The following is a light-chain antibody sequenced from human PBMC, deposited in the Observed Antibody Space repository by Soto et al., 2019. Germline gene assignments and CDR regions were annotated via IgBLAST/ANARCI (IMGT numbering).Light chain of an antibody. J-gene: IGKJ5*01. Sequence: ERVLTQSPVTLSVSTGERATLSCRASQSVGNKLGWYQQRPGQAPRLLIIGASTRATGVPAKFSGSGSGTEFSLTINNLQSEDSAIYYCHQHASWSPFTFGQGTRLEIK. V-gene: IGKV3-15*01. CDR2: GAS. CDR3: HQHASWSPFT. CDR1: QSVGNK.